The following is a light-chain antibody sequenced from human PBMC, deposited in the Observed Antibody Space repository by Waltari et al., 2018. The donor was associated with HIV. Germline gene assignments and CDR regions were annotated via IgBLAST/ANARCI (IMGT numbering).Light chain of an antibody. CDR3: QQANSFPHT. J-gene: IGKJ2*01. V-gene: IGKV1-12*01. CDR2: DAS. CDR1: QFISTS. Sequence: DIQMTQSPSSMSASVGDEVTITCRATQFISTSLAWYQQRPNRAPKRLICDASRLQSGAPSRFSGRGSGTQFTLTINSLQPEDVATYYCQQANSFPHTFGQGT.